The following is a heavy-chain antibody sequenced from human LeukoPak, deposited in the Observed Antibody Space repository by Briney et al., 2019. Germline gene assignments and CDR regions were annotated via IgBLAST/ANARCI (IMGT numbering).Heavy chain of an antibody. CDR3: AREAVAGTADY. CDR2: IYYSGST. J-gene: IGHJ4*02. CDR1: GGSISSGDYY. V-gene: IGHV4-30-4*01. D-gene: IGHD6-19*01. Sequence: TSQTLSLTCTVSGGSISSGDYYWSWIRQPPGKGLEWIGYIYYSGSTYYNPSLKSRVTISVDTSKNQFSLMLSSVTAADTAVYYCAREAVAGTADYWGQGTLVTVSS.